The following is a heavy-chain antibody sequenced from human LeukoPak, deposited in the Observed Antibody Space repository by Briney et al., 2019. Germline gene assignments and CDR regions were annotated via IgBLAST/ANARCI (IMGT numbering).Heavy chain of an antibody. V-gene: IGHV1-2*02. CDR2: INPNSGGT. CDR1: GYTFTSYA. D-gene: IGHD3-10*01. J-gene: IGHJ4*02. CDR3: ARRSRAGYYGSGRSFDY. Sequence: ASVKVSCKASGYTFTSYAMNWVRQAPGQGLEWMGWINPNSGGTNYAQKFQGRVTMTRDTSISTAYMELSRLRSDDTAVYYCARRSRAGYYGSGRSFDYWGQGTLVTVST.